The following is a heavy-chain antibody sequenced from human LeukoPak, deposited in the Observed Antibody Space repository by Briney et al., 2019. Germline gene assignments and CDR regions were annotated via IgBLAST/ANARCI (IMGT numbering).Heavy chain of an antibody. D-gene: IGHD3-22*01. CDR2: IYDSGTT. J-gene: IGHJ4*02. Sequence: PSETLSLTCTVSGGSFGNYYWSWIRQPPGKGLEWIGYIYDSGTTNYNPSLKSRVTISVDTSKNQFSLKLSSVTAADTAAYYCARHAKTTYDSSGYYYDYWGQGTLVTVSS. CDR1: GGSFGNYY. V-gene: IGHV4-59*08. CDR3: ARHAKTTYDSSGYYYDY.